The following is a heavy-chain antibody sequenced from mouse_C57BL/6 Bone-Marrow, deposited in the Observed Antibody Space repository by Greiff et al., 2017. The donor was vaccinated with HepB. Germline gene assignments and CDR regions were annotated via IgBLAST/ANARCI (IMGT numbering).Heavy chain of an antibody. CDR3: ANYDEAWFAY. CDR2: ISSGGSYT. J-gene: IGHJ3*01. D-gene: IGHD2-4*01. V-gene: IGHV5-6*01. CDR1: GFTFSSYG. Sequence: EVQRVESGGDLVKPGGSLKLSCAASGFTFSSYGMSWVRQTPDKRLEWVATISSGGSYTYYPDSVKGRFTISRDNAKNTLYLQMSSLKSEDTAMYYCANYDEAWFAYWGQGTLVTVSA.